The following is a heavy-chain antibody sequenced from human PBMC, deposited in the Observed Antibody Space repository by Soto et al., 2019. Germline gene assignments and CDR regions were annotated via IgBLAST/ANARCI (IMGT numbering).Heavy chain of an antibody. J-gene: IGHJ6*02. D-gene: IGHD2-21*02. CDR3: ARDHLILPAHDFFYGSDV. CDR1: GFTFSMYS. V-gene: IGHV3-7*03. CDR2: IPQDGVDG. Sequence: GGSLRLSCEVSGFTFSMYSMSWVRQSPGKGLEWVAKIPQDGVDGHYADSVKGRFTISRDNGKNSLYLQLNNLRAEDTAVYYCARDHLILPAHDFFYGSDVWGRGARVGVSS.